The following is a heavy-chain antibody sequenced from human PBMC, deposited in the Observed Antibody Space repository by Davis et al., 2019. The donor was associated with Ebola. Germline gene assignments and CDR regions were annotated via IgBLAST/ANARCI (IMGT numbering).Heavy chain of an antibody. Sequence: GESLKISCAASGFTFSSYGMHWVRQAPGKGLEWVAVIWYDGSNKYYADSVKGRFTISRDNSKNTLYLQMNSLRAEDTAVYYCARDRPLDFFFGDYYGMDVWGQGTTVTVSS. V-gene: IGHV3-33*01. CDR1: GFTFSSYG. D-gene: IGHD3-16*01. CDR2: IWYDGSNK. J-gene: IGHJ6*02. CDR3: ARDRPLDFFFGDYYGMDV.